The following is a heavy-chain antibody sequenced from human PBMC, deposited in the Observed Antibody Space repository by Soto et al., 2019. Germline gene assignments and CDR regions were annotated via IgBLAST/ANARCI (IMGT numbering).Heavy chain of an antibody. D-gene: IGHD2-15*01. Sequence: SETLSLTCTVSGDAIYIGGYYWSWIRQPPGKGLGWIGYIYYSGSTNYNPSLKSRVTISVDTSKNQYSLKLSSVTAADTAVYYCASARRGGRFDPWGQGTRVTVS. J-gene: IGHJ5*02. CDR1: GDAIYIGGYY. V-gene: IGHV4-61*08. CDR2: IYYSGST. CDR3: ASARRGGRFDP.